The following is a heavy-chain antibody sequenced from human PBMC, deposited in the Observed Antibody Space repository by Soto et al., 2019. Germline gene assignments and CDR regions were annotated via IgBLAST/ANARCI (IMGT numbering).Heavy chain of an antibody. Sequence: SETLSLTCAVSGYSISSGYYWGLIRQPPGKGLEWIGSIYHSGSTYYNPSLKSRVTISVDTSKNQFSLKLSSVTAADTAVYYCARDLLGIAAAGTPYYYYGMDVWGQGTTVTVSS. CDR3: ARDLLGIAAAGTPYYYYGMDV. CDR2: IYHSGST. D-gene: IGHD6-13*01. CDR1: GYSISSGYY. V-gene: IGHV4-38-2*02. J-gene: IGHJ6*02.